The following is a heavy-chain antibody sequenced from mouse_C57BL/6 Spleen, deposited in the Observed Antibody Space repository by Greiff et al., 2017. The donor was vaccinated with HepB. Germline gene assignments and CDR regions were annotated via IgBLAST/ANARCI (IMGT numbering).Heavy chain of an antibody. CDR1: GFTFTDYY. D-gene: IGHD4-1*02. Sequence: EVNVVESGGGLVQPGGSLSLSCAASGFTFTDYYMSWVRQPPGKALEWLGFIRNKANGYTTEYSASVKGRFTISRDNSQSILYLQMNALRVEDSATYYCARATGTGFDYWGQGTTLTVSS. CDR3: ARATGTGFDY. V-gene: IGHV7-3*01. CDR2: IRNKANGYTT. J-gene: IGHJ2*01.